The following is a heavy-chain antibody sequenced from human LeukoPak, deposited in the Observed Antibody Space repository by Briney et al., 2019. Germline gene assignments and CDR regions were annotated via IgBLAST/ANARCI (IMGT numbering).Heavy chain of an antibody. D-gene: IGHD6-19*01. CDR1: GFTFFTYS. V-gene: IGHV3-30-3*01. CDR2: ISYDGTNA. J-gene: IGHJ4*02. CDR3: ASGWGSSSGWYYD. Sequence: PGGSLRLSCSASGFTFFTYSMHWVRQAPGRGLEWVALISYDGTNAFYADSVKGRFTISRDDSQNTLYLQMNSLRAEDTAVYYCASGWGSSSGWYYDWGQGTLVTVSS.